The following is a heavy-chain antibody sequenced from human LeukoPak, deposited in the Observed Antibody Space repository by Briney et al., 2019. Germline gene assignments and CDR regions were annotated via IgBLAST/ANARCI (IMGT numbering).Heavy chain of an antibody. CDR2: IIPIFGTA. J-gene: IGHJ6*02. D-gene: IGHD6-13*01. CDR3: ARRGSIAAAGTNTYYYYGMDV. V-gene: IGHV1-69*05. Sequence: SVKVSCKASGGTFSSYAISWVRQAPGQGLEWMGGIIPIFGTADYAQKFQGRVTITTDESTSTAYMELSSLRSEDTAVYYCARRGSIAAAGTNTYYYYGMDVWGQGTTVTVSS. CDR1: GGTFSSYA.